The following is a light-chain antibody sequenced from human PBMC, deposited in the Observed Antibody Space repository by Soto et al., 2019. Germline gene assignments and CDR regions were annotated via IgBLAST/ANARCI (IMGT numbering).Light chain of an antibody. V-gene: IGKV3-20*01. CDR3: QQYGSSPSWT. CDR1: QSVSGSF. Sequence: EIVLTQSPGSLSLSPGERATLSCRAGQSVSGSFLAWYQHKPGQAPRLLIYDASTRLTGIPDRFSGSGSGTDFTLTISRLEPEDFAVYYCQQYGSSPSWTFGQGTKVEIK. J-gene: IGKJ1*01. CDR2: DAS.